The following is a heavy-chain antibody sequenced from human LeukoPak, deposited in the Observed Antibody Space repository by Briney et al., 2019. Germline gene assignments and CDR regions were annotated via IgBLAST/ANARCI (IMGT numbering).Heavy chain of an antibody. J-gene: IGHJ5*02. CDR3: ARDLLYCGGDCYPDL. V-gene: IGHV4-59*01. CDR1: GGSISSYY. CDR2: IYYSGST. Sequence: SETLSLTCTASGGSISSYYWSWIRQPPGKGLEWIGYIYYSGSTNYNPSLKSRVTISVDTSKNQFSLKLSSVTAADTAVYYCARDLLYCGGDCYPDLWGQGTLVTVSS. D-gene: IGHD2-21*02.